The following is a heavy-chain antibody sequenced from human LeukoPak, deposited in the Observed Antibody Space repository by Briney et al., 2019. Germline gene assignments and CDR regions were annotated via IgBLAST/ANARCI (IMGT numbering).Heavy chain of an antibody. J-gene: IGHJ5*02. CDR1: GVSISSSIYY. Sequence: PSETLSLTCTVSGVSISSSIYYWGWIRQPPGKGLEWIGSIYYSGSTYYNPSLKSRVTISVDTSENQFSLKLSSVTAADTAVYYCARVWFWFDPWGQGTLVTVSS. D-gene: IGHD3-10*01. CDR3: ARVWFWFDP. V-gene: IGHV4-39*01. CDR2: IYYSGST.